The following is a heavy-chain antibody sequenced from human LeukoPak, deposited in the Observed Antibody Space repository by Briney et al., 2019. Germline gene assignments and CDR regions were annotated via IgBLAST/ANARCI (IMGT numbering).Heavy chain of an antibody. J-gene: IGHJ4*02. D-gene: IGHD6-19*01. Sequence: GGSLRLSCAASGFTFSSYGMHWVRQAPGKGLEWVAFIRYDGSNKYYADSVKGRFTISRDNSKNTLYLQMNSLRAEDTAVYYCAKDQGDSSGSMDYWGQGTLVTVSS. CDR3: AKDQGDSSGSMDY. CDR1: GFTFSSYG. CDR2: IRYDGSNK. V-gene: IGHV3-30*02.